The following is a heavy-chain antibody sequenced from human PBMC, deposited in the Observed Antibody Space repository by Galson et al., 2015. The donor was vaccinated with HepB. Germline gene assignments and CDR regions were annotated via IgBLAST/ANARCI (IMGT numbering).Heavy chain of an antibody. CDR2: MNPNSGNT. CDR3: ARDRSSTSWRDAFDI. D-gene: IGHD2-2*01. V-gene: IGHV1-8*01. J-gene: IGHJ3*02. Sequence: SVKVSCKASGYTFTSYDINWVRQATGQGLEWMGWMNPNSGNTGYAQKFQGRVTMTRNTSISTAYMELSSLTSEDTAVYYCARDRSSTSWRDAFDIWGQGTMVAVSS. CDR1: GYTFTSYD.